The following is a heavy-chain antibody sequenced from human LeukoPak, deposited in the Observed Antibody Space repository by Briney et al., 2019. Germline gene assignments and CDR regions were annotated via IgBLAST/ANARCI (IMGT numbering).Heavy chain of an antibody. D-gene: IGHD2-2*01. J-gene: IGHJ4*02. CDR2: IWYDGSIK. CDR1: GFTFSSYG. CDR3: AKADIYGFTSSFTA. V-gene: IGHV3-33*06. Sequence: GGSLRLSCAASGFTFSSYGMHWVRQAPGKGLEWVAVIWYDGSIKFYVDSVKGRFTISRDNSKNTLYLQMNSLRAEDTAVYYCAKADIYGFTSSFTAWGQGTLVTVSS.